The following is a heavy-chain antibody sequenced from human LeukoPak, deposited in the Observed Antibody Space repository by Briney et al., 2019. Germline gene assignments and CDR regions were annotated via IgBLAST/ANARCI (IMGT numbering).Heavy chain of an antibody. CDR3: ARPRGSAGGVDY. D-gene: IGHD3-16*01. J-gene: IGHJ4*02. Sequence: PSETLSLTCAVYGGSFSGYYWSWIRQPPGKGLEWIGEINHSGSTNYNPSLKSRVTISVDMSKNQFSLKLSSVTAADTAVYYCARPRGSAGGVDYWGQGTLVTVSS. V-gene: IGHV4-34*01. CDR2: INHSGST. CDR1: GGSFSGYY.